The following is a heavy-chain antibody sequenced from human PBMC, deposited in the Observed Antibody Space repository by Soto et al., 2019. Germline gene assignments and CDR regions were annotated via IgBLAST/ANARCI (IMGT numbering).Heavy chain of an antibody. CDR2: ISSTTNYI. CDR1: GFTFTRYS. CDR3: ARESEDLTSNFDY. Sequence: GWSLRLSCASSGFTFTRYSMNWVRQAPGKGLEWVSSISSTTNYIYYADSMKGRFTVSRDNAKNSVYLEMNSLSAEDTALYYCARESEDLTSNFDYWGQGTLVTVSS. V-gene: IGHV3-21*01. J-gene: IGHJ4*02.